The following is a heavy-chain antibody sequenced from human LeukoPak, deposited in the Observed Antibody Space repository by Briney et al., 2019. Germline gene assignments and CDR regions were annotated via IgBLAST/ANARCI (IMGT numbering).Heavy chain of an antibody. J-gene: IGHJ6*03. Sequence: PSETLSLTCTVSGGSISSYYWSWVRQPPGKGLEWIGYIYYSGSTNYNPSLKSRITISVDTSMIQSSLKLSSVTAADTAVYYCAREIKRFYYGSGSYYYYYYMDVWGKGTTVTVS. CDR2: IYYSGST. CDR1: GGSISSYY. V-gene: IGHV4-59*01. CDR3: AREIKRFYYGSGSYYYYYYMDV. D-gene: IGHD3-10*01.